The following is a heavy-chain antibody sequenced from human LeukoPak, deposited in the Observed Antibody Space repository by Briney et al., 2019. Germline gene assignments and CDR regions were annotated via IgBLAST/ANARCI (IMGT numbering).Heavy chain of an antibody. CDR1: GFTFSSYA. CDR2: IYHSGST. CDR3: ARVSQLVRAKYFQH. V-gene: IGHV4-4*02. J-gene: IGHJ1*01. Sequence: PGRSLRLSCAASGFTFSSYAMHWVRQAPGKGLEWIGEIYHSGSTNYNPSLKSRVTISVDKSKNQFSLKLSSVTAADTAVYYCARVSQLVRAKYFQHWGQGTLVTVSS. D-gene: IGHD3-10*01.